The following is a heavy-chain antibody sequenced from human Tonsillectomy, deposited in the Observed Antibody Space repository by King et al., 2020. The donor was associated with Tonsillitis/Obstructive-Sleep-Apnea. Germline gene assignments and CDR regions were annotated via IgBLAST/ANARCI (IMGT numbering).Heavy chain of an antibody. Sequence: VQLVESGGGLVQPGGSLRLSCAASGFTFSSYWMHWVRQAPGKGLVWVSRINIDGSSTSYADSVKGRFTISRDNAKNTLYLQMNSLRAEDTAVYYCATALGYCSSTSCSLSYYMDVWGKGTTVTVSS. D-gene: IGHD2-2*01. V-gene: IGHV3-74*01. CDR3: ATALGYCSSTSCSLSYYMDV. CDR1: GFTFSSYW. CDR2: INIDGSST. J-gene: IGHJ6*03.